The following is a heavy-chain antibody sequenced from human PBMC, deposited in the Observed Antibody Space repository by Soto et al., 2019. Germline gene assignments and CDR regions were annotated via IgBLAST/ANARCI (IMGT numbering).Heavy chain of an antibody. J-gene: IGHJ4*02. CDR1: GYTFTSYN. Sequence: ASVKVSCKASGYTFTSYNMHWVRQAPGQGLEWMGIINPSGGSTSYAQKFQGRVTMTRDTSTSIVYMELSSLRSEDTAVYYCARELGSGSPIDYWGQGTLVTVSS. CDR3: ARELGSGSPIDY. D-gene: IGHD3-10*01. CDR2: INPSGGST. V-gene: IGHV1-46*01.